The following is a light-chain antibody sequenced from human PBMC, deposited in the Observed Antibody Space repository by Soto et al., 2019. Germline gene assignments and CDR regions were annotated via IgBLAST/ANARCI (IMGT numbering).Light chain of an antibody. J-gene: IGKJ2*01. CDR2: DAS. CDR1: QSIDSW. V-gene: IGKV1-5*01. Sequence: DIQMTQSPSTLSASVGDRVTIACRASQSIDSWLAWYQQKPGKAPKFLIYDASDLESGVPSRFSGSGSGTEFTLTISSLQPDDFATYYCQQYRGKPFTFGQGTRWISN. CDR3: QQYRGKPFT.